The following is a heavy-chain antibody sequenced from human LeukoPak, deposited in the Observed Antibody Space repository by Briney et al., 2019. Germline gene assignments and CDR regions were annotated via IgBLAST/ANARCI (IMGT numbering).Heavy chain of an antibody. Sequence: SETLSLTCTVSGGSINNYYWSWIRQSPGKGLEWIGYIYYTGTTNYNPSLKSRVTISVDTSKNQVSLKLSSVTAADTAVYYCARVQYVGFDYWGQGTLVTVSS. V-gene: IGHV4-59*01. CDR1: GGSINNYY. D-gene: IGHD1-26*01. CDR2: IYYTGTT. CDR3: ARVQYVGFDY. J-gene: IGHJ4*02.